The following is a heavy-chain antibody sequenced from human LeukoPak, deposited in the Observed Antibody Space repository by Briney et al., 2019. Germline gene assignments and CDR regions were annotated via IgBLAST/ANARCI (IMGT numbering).Heavy chain of an antibody. CDR2: IYTSGST. CDR3: ARDSLGCSSTSCYYWFDP. CDR1: GGSISSYY. Sequence: PSETLSLTCTVSGGSISSYYWSWIRQPAGKGLEWIGRIYTSGSTNYNPPLKSRVTMSVDTSKNQFSLKLSSVTAADTAVYYCARDSLGCSSTSCYYWFDPWGQGTLVTVSS. V-gene: IGHV4-4*07. D-gene: IGHD2-2*01. J-gene: IGHJ5*02.